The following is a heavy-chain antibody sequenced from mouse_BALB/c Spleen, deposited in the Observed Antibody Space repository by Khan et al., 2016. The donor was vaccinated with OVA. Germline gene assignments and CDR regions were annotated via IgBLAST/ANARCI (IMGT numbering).Heavy chain of an antibody. CDR3: VRQGYGYSWFVY. D-gene: IGHD2-2*01. Sequence: EVQLVESGGGLVQPKGSLKLSCAASGFTFNTYAMNWVRQAPGKGLEWVARIKNKSNNYATYYADSVKDRITISRDDSQSMLYLQMNNVKTEDTAMYYCVRQGYGYSWFVYWGQGTLVTVSA. CDR2: IKNKSNNYAT. CDR1: GFTFNTYA. V-gene: IGHV10-1*02. J-gene: IGHJ3*01.